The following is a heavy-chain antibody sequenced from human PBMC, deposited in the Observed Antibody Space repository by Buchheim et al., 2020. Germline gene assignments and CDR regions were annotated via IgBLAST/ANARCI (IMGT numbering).Heavy chain of an antibody. V-gene: IGHV3-33*01. CDR2: IRYDGSNK. Sequence: QVQLVESGGGVVQPGRSLRLSCDASGFTFDNYDMHWVRQASGKGLEWVAVIRYDGSNKYYGDSVKGRFTISRDNSKDTLSLQMDSLGVEDTAVYYCAREETFYYGSGSYPSYSMDVWGQGTT. CDR3: AREETFYYGSGSYPSYSMDV. J-gene: IGHJ6*02. CDR1: GFTFDNYD. D-gene: IGHD3-10*01.